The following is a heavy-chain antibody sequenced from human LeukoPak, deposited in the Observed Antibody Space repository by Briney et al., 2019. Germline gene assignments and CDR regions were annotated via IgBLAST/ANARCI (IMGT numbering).Heavy chain of an antibody. Sequence: SETLSLTCTVSGGSISSYYWSWIRQPPGKGLEWIGYIYYSGSTNYNPSLKSRVTISVDTSKNQFSLRLNSVTAADTAVYYCARHSGTFLPAHFDYWGQGTLVTVSS. J-gene: IGHJ4*02. D-gene: IGHD2/OR15-2a*01. CDR1: GGSISSYY. V-gene: IGHV4-59*08. CDR2: IYYSGST. CDR3: ARHSGTFLPAHFDY.